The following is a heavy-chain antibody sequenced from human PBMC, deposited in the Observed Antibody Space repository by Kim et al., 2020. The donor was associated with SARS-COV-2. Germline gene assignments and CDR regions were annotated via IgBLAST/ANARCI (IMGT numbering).Heavy chain of an antibody. V-gene: IGHV4-34*01. Sequence: SETLSLTCAVYGGSFSAYYWSWIRQPPGKGLEWIGEINHSGSTNYNPSLKSRVTISVDTSKNQLSLKLNSVTAADTAVYYCARGAFAYCGGDCYDYYGMDVWGQGTTVTVSS. D-gene: IGHD2-21*02. CDR2: INHSGST. J-gene: IGHJ6*02. CDR3: ARGAFAYCGGDCYDYYGMDV. CDR1: GGSFSAYY.